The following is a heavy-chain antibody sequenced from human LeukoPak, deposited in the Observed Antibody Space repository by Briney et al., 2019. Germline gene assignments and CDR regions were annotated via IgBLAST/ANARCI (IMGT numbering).Heavy chain of an antibody. CDR1: GDSISSSHYY. V-gene: IGHV4-39*02. CDR3: VRDYSNFVQGD. J-gene: IGHJ4*02. D-gene: IGHD4-11*01. CDR2: IYSGGET. Sequence: NPSETLSLTCTVSGDSISSSHYYWGWIRQSPGKGLEWIGSIYSGGETHYNPSLNSRVTIFLDTSKNRFSLNLISVTATVTAVYYCVRDYSNFVQGDWGQGTLVTVSS.